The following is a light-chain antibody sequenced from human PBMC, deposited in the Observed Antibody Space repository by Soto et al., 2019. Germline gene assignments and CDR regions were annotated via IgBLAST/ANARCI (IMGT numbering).Light chain of an antibody. Sequence: EIVMTQSPAILSVSLGARSTLPCRASQSVSSNLAWYQQKPGQAPRLLIYGASTRATGIPARFSGSGSGTEFTLTISRLQSEDFAVYYCQQYNNWLTFGQGAKVDIK. J-gene: IGKJ1*01. CDR3: QQYNNWLT. V-gene: IGKV3-15*01. CDR1: QSVSSN. CDR2: GAS.